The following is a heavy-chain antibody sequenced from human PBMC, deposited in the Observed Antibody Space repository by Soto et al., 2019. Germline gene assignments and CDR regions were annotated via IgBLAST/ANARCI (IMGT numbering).Heavy chain of an antibody. Sequence: GASVKVSCKASGGTFSGYVISWVRQAPGQGLEWMGGIIPIFGTANYAQKFQGRVTIIADKSTSTAYMELSSLRSEDTAVYYCARVNYYDSSGHVSDWGQGTLVTVSS. V-gene: IGHV1-69*06. J-gene: IGHJ4*02. CDR3: ARVNYYDSSGHVSD. CDR2: IIPIFGTA. D-gene: IGHD3-22*01. CDR1: GGTFSGYV.